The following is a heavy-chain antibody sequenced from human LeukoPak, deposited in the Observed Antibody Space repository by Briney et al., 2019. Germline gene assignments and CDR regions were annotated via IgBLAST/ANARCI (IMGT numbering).Heavy chain of an antibody. J-gene: IGHJ4*02. CDR3: ARACPFYYGSYLGY. V-gene: IGHV1-2*02. D-gene: IGHD3-16*01. Sequence: GASVKVSCKASGYTFTGYYMHWVRQAPGQGLEWMGWINPNSGDTNYVQKFQGRVTVTRDTSISTAYMELSRLRSDDTAVYYCARACPFYYGSYLGYWGQGTLVTVSS. CDR2: INPNSGDT. CDR1: GYTFTGYY.